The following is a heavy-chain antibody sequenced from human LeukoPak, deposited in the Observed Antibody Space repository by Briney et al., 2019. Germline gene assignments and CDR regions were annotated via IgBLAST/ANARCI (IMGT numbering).Heavy chain of an antibody. CDR1: GFTFNTYA. V-gene: IGHV3-23*01. Sequence: HPGGSLRLSCEASGFTFNTYAIYWVRQAPGKGLEWVSGICGSGGCTYYADSVKGRFTISRDNSKNTVYLQINSLTADDTAVYYCAKTTVGYSSGRYPGWPADCWGQGTLVTVSS. J-gene: IGHJ4*02. CDR2: ICGSGGCT. D-gene: IGHD6-19*01. CDR3: AKTTVGYSSGRYPGWPADC.